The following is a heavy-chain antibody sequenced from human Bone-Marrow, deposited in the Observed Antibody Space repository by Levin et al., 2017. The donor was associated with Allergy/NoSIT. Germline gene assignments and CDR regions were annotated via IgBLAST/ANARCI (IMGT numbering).Heavy chain of an antibody. CDR1: GYTFNSYD. Sequence: PVASVKVSCKASGYTFNSYDINWVRQAPGQGLEWMGWMNFNSGNTGYAQKFQGRVTMTRDTSTRTAYLEVSSLRSEDTGIYYCARVGGASWFDPWGQGTLVTVSS. J-gene: IGHJ5*02. D-gene: IGHD4-23*01. CDR3: ARVGGASWFDP. V-gene: IGHV1-8*01. CDR2: MNFNSGNT.